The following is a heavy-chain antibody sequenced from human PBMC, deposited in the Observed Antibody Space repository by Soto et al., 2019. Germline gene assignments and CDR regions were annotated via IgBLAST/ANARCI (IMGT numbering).Heavy chain of an antibody. V-gene: IGHV3-30*18. J-gene: IGHJ4*02. CDR2: ISYEGTNK. D-gene: IGHD3-3*01. CDR3: AKDLNYDFWSGYFPEF. Sequence: GGSLRLSCAASGFTFSNYGMHWVRQAPGKGLEWVAVISYEGTNKYYADSVKGRFTISRDNSKNTLYVQMNSLRAEDTAVYYCAKDLNYDFWSGYFPEFWGQGTLVTVSS. CDR1: GFTFSNYG.